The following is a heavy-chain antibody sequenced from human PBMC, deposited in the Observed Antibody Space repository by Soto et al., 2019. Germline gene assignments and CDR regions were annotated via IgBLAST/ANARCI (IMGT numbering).Heavy chain of an antibody. CDR1: GYTFSRYG. D-gene: IGHD4-17*01. Sequence: GAPVEVCCKGSGYTFSRYGISWVRQAPGQGLEWMGWISAYNGNTNYAQKLQGRVTMTTDTSTSTAYMELRSLRSDDTAVYYCARCPDYGDYFDYWGQGTLVTVYS. CDR3: ARCPDYGDYFDY. V-gene: IGHV1-18*01. CDR2: ISAYNGNT. J-gene: IGHJ4*02.